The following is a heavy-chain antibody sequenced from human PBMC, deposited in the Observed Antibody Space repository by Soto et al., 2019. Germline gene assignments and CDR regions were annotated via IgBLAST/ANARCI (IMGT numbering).Heavy chain of an antibody. V-gene: IGHV1-18*01. Sequence: GASVKVSCKVSGYTLTELSMHWVRQAPGKGLEWMGGISAYNGNTNYAQKLQGRVTMTTDTSTSTAYMELRSLRSDDTAVYYCARADQLELANFDYWGQGTLVTVSS. D-gene: IGHD1-7*01. CDR1: GYTLTELS. J-gene: IGHJ4*02. CDR2: ISAYNGNT. CDR3: ARADQLELANFDY.